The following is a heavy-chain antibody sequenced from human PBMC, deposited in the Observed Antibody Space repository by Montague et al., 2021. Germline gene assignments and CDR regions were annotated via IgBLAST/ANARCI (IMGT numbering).Heavy chain of an antibody. D-gene: IGHD2-21*01. CDR3: ARAGHYGGLDI. J-gene: IGHJ3*02. Sequence: SLRLSCAASGFTFSTSWIHWVRQAPGKGLVWVSRINPDGSSTNYADSVTGRFTISRDNGKNTLYLQMNSLRAEDTAVYFCARAGHYGGLDIWGQGTMVTASS. CDR2: INPDGSST. V-gene: IGHV3-74*01. CDR1: GFTFSTSW.